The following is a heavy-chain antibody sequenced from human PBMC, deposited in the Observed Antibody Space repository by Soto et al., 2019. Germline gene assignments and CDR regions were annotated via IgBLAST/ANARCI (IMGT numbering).Heavy chain of an antibody. D-gene: IGHD2-2*01. V-gene: IGHV1-69*13. CDR2: IIPIFGTA. Sequence: SEKVSFKASGGTFISYAISWVRQAPGQGLEWMGGIIPIFGTANYAQKFQGRVTITADESTSTAYMELSSLRSEDTAVYYCAHPKTRSSTGDYYYGMDVWGQGTTVTVSS. CDR1: GGTFISYA. J-gene: IGHJ6*02. CDR3: AHPKTRSSTGDYYYGMDV.